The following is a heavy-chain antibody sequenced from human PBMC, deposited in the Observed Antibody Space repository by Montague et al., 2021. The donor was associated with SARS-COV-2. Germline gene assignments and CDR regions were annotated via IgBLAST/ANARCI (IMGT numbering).Heavy chain of an antibody. Sequence: SETLSLTCAVSGGSVSSGGYYWSWIRQPPGKGLEWIGYIYYSGSTNYNPSLKSRVTISLATSKNQFSLTLTSVTAADTAVYYCARVSLAAAATRSDYWGQGTLVTVSS. V-gene: IGHV4-61*08. J-gene: IGHJ4*02. D-gene: IGHD6-13*01. CDR2: IYYSGST. CDR3: ARVSLAAAATRSDY. CDR1: GGSVSSGGYY.